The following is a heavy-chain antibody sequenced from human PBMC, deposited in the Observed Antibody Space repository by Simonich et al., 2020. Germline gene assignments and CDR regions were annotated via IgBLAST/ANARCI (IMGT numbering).Heavy chain of an antibody. J-gene: IGHJ3*02. CDR2: INPNSVGT. V-gene: IGHV1-2*02. CDR3: ARVRFEAFDI. Sequence: QVQLVQSGAEVKKPGASVKVSCKASGYPFTGYYMHWVRQAPGQGLEGMGGINPNSVGTNYAQKLQGRVTMTRDTSISTAYMELSRLRSDDTAVYYCARVRFEAFDIWGQGTMVTVSS. CDR1: GYPFTGYY.